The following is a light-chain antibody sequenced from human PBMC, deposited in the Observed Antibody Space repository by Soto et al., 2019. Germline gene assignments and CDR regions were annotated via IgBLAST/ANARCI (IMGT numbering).Light chain of an antibody. CDR1: QTISSY. CDR3: QEISSSPQT. Sequence: DIQMTQSPSSLSASVGDRVTITCRASQTISSYLNWYQQKPGKAPNLLIYAASSLQSGVPSRFSGSGSGTDFTRTISSLQPEDFATYYCQEISSSPQTFGQGAK. V-gene: IGKV1-39*01. CDR2: AAS. J-gene: IGKJ1*01.